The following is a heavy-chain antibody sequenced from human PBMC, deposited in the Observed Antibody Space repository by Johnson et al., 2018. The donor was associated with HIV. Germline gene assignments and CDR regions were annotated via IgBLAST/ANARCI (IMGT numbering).Heavy chain of an antibody. CDR3: AKDDNLGVWYSDAFDV. CDR2: IRYDGSNK. CDR1: GFTFSCCG. V-gene: IGHV3-30*02. D-gene: IGHD6-19*01. J-gene: IGHJ3*01. Sequence: QVQLVESGGGVVQPGGSLRFSCAASGFTFSCCGMHWVRQAPGKGLEWVAFIRYDGSNKYYADSVKGRFTMSRDNSKNTLYLHMKSLRPEDTSIYYCAKDDNLGVWYSDAFDVWGQGTVVTVSS.